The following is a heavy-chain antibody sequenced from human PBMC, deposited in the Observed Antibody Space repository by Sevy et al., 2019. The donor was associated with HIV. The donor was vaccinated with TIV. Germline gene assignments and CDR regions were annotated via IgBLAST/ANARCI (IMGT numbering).Heavy chain of an antibody. CDR2: ISYDGSNK. Sequence: GGSLRLSCAASGFTFSSYAMHWVRQAPGKGLEWVAVISYDGSNKYYADSVKGRFTISRDNSKNTLYLQMNSLTAEDTAVYYCARDDYDILTGYRGGGNYYYGMDVWGQGTTVTVSS. V-gene: IGHV3-30-3*01. D-gene: IGHD3-9*01. CDR1: GFTFSSYA. CDR3: ARDDYDILTGYRGGGNYYYGMDV. J-gene: IGHJ6*02.